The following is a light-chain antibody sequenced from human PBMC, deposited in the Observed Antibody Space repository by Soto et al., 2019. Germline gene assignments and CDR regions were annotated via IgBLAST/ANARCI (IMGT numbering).Light chain of an antibody. J-gene: IGKJ3*01. CDR1: QGITNY. CDR2: STS. Sequence: DIQLTQSPSFLSASLGDRITITCRASQGITNYVAWYQQKPGKAPELLIYSTSSLQSGVPSRFSGSGSGTEFTLTISSLQPEDFATYYCQQLTTFGPGTRVDVK. CDR3: QQLTT. V-gene: IGKV1-9*01.